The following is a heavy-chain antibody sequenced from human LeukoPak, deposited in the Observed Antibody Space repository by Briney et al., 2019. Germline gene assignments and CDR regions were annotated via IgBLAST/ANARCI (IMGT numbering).Heavy chain of an antibody. J-gene: IGHJ4*02. D-gene: IGHD3-16*01. CDR1: GFTFSNYN. CDR3: ARERGSGSYFDY. CDR2: ITSSGTYI. V-gene: IGHV3-21*01. Sequence: GGSLRLSCAASGFTFSNYNMNWVRQAPGKAMEWVSSITSSGTYIFYADSVKGRFTISRDNAKNSLYLQMNSLRAEDTAVYYCARERGSGSYFDYWGQGTLVTVSS.